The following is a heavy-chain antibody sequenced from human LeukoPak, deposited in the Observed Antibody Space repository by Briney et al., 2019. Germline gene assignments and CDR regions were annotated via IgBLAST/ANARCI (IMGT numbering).Heavy chain of an antibody. D-gene: IGHD6-13*01. CDR1: GGTFSSYA. J-gene: IGHJ3*02. Sequence: SVKVSCKASGGTFSSYAISWVRQAPGQGLEWMGGIIPIFGTANYAQKFQGRVTITRDMSTSTAYMELSSLRSEDTAVYYCAAMGANSSSSAGLDIWGQGTMVTVSS. V-gene: IGHV1-69*05. CDR3: AAMGANSSSSAGLDI. CDR2: IIPIFGTA.